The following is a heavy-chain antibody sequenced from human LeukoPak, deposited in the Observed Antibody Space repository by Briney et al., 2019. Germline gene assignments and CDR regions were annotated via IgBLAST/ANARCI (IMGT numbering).Heavy chain of an antibody. CDR3: ARGVGSGPDFDY. Sequence: SETLSLTCTVSGGSLSSSSYYWGWIRQPPGKGLEWIGSIYYSGSTNYNPSLKSRVTISVDKSKNQFSLKLSSVTAADTAVYYCARGVGSGPDFDYWGQGTLVTVSS. CDR2: IYYSGST. J-gene: IGHJ4*02. D-gene: IGHD6-19*01. V-gene: IGHV4-39*07. CDR1: GGSLSSSSYY.